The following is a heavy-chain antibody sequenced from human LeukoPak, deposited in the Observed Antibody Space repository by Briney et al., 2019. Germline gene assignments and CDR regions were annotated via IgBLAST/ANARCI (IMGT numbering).Heavy chain of an antibody. Sequence: PGGSLRLSCAASGFTFSSYGMHWVRQAPGKGLEWVAVIWYDGSNKYYADSVKGRFTISRDNSKNTLYLQMNSLRAEDTAVYYCARDKDSSGYFDYWGQGTLVIVSS. V-gene: IGHV3-33*01. CDR2: IWYDGSNK. D-gene: IGHD3-22*01. J-gene: IGHJ4*02. CDR1: GFTFSSYG. CDR3: ARDKDSSGYFDY.